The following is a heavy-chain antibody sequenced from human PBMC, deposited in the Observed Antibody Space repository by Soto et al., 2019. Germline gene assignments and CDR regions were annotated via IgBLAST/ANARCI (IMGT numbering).Heavy chain of an antibody. Sequence: GASVKVSCKASGYTFTSYAMHWVRQAPGQRLEWMGGINPIIGKANYAQKFQGRVTITADESASTAYMELSSLRSEDTAVYYCARSYYYGSGSYSERYYYYGMDVWGQGTTVTVTS. D-gene: IGHD3-10*01. CDR1: GYTFTSYA. J-gene: IGHJ6*02. CDR3: ARSYYYGSGSYSERYYYYGMDV. CDR2: INPIIGKA. V-gene: IGHV1-69*13.